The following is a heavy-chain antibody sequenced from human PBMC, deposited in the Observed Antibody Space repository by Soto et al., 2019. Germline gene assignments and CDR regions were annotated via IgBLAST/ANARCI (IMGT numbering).Heavy chain of an antibody. CDR3: ARGTYDSSGYGAPQLYYFDY. V-gene: IGHV3-53*04. D-gene: IGHD3-22*01. J-gene: IGHJ4*02. Sequence: PGGSLRLSCAASGFTVSSNYMSWVRQAPGKGLEWVSVIYSGGSTYYADSVKGRFAISRHNSKNTLYLQMNSLRAEDTAVYYCARGTYDSSGYGAPQLYYFDYWGQGTLVTVSS. CDR1: GFTVSSNY. CDR2: IYSGGST.